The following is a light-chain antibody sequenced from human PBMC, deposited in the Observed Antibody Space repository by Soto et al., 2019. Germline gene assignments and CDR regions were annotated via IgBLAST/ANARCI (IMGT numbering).Light chain of an antibody. CDR2: KAS. Sequence: DIQMTQSPSTLSASVGDRVTITCRASQSISSWLAWYQQKPGKAPKLLIYKASNLESGVPSRFSGSGSVTEFTLTISSLQPDDFATYYCQQYISYCTFGQGTKVEIK. CDR1: QSISSW. J-gene: IGKJ1*01. V-gene: IGKV1-5*03. CDR3: QQYISYCT.